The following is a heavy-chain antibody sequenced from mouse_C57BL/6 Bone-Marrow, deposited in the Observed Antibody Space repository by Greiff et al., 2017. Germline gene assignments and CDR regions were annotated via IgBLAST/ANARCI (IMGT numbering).Heavy chain of an antibody. D-gene: IGHD2-1*01. V-gene: IGHV1-54*01. CDR2: INPGRGGT. CDR3: ASGGYYGNRFDY. Sequence: QVQLQQSGAELVRPGTSVKVSCKASGYAFTNYLIEWVKQRPGQGLEWIGVINPGRGGTNYNEKFKGKATLTADKSSSTAYMQLSSLTSGDSAVYFCASGGYYGNRFDYWGQGTTLTVSS. J-gene: IGHJ2*01. CDR1: GYAFTNYL.